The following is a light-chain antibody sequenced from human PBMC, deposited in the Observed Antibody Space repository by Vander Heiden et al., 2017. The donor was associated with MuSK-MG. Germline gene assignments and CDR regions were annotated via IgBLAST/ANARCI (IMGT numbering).Light chain of an antibody. CDR3: QQRDSTPHT. J-gene: IGKJ4*01. CDR1: QSISDY. CDR2: AAS. Sequence: DIPMNHTPSSLSTSVGDRVTITCRASQSISDYLNWYQQKPGKAPNLLIYAASSLQSGVPSRFSGSGSGTDFTLTISRLQPEDFATYYCQQRDSTPHTFGGGTKVEIK. V-gene: IGKV1-39*01.